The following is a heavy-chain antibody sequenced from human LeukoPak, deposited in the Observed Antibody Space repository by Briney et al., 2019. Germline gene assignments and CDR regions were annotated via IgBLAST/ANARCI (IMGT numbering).Heavy chain of an antibody. V-gene: IGHV4-30-4*01. Sequence: PSETLSLTCTVSGGSISSGNYYWSWIRQSPGKGLEWIGYIYYSGSVFYNPSLESRIIISLDTSKNQFSLKVTSLTAADSAVYYCARKTRTWSNWFDPWGQETLVTVSS. D-gene: IGHD1-14*01. CDR2: IYYSGSV. CDR1: GGSISSGNYY. CDR3: ARKTRTWSNWFDP. J-gene: IGHJ5*02.